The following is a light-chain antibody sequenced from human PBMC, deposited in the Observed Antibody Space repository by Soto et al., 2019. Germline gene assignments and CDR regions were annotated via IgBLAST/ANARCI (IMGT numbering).Light chain of an antibody. V-gene: IGKV1-9*01. CDR1: QDISSY. CDR3: QQLNRFPRT. J-gene: IGKJ1*01. CDR2: SAS. Sequence: DIQLTQSPSFLSASVGDRVTITCRASQDISSYLAWYQQRPGKVPRFLTHSASTLQSGVPSRFSATGSGTTFTLTISSLQPEDMAPYYCQQLNRFPRTFGQGTKVEV.